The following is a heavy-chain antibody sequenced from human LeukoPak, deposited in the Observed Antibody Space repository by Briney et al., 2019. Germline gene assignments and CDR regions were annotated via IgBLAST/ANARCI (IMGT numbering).Heavy chain of an antibody. V-gene: IGHV4-59*01. Sequence: PSETLSLTCTVSGGSISTYYWSWIQQPPGKGLEWIGYIYYSGSANYNPSLKSRVTISVDKSKNQFSLKVTSVTAADTAVYYCARGSGGYYLDYWGQSTRLTVSS. CDR2: IYYSGSA. CDR3: ARGSGGYYLDY. D-gene: IGHD4-23*01. J-gene: IGHJ4*02. CDR1: GGSISTYY.